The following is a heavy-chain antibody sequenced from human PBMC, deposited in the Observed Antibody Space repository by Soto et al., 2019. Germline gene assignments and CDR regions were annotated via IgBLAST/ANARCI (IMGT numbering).Heavy chain of an antibody. Sequence: QVQLVESGGGVVRPGRSLRLSCAASGFTFSSYGMHWVRQAPGKGLEWVAVIWYDGSNKYYADSVKGRFTISRDNSKNTLYLQMNSLRAEDTAVYYCARDGDDCSSTSCYSFDYWGQGPLVTVSS. CDR1: GFTFSSYG. V-gene: IGHV3-33*01. J-gene: IGHJ4*02. CDR3: ARDGDDCSSTSCYSFDY. CDR2: IWYDGSNK. D-gene: IGHD2-2*02.